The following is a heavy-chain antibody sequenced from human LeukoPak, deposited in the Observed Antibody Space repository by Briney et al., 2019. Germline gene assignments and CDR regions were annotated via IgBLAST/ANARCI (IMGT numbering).Heavy chain of an antibody. CDR3: ARCRGYRYGLDAFDI. Sequence: PGGSLRLSCAGSGFALKSYCLSWVRQAPGKGLEWVSSICNTSAYIYYADSVKGRLTISRDNVDNVVYLPMNSLGAEDTAVYYCARCRGYRYGLDAFDIWGQGTMLTVSS. CDR1: GFALKSYC. D-gene: IGHD5-18*01. CDR2: ICNTSAYI. V-gene: IGHV3-21*01. J-gene: IGHJ3*02.